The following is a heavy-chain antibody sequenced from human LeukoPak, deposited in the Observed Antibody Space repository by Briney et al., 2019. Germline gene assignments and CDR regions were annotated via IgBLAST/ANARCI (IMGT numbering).Heavy chain of an antibody. CDR1: GFTFSSYS. CDR3: ARVSADNYYYYYMDV. CDR2: ISSSSSYI. Sequence: GGSLRLSCAASGFTFSSYSMNWVRQAPGKGLEWVSSISSSSSYIYYADSVKGRFTISRDNAKNSLYLQMNSLRAEDTAVYYCARVSADNYYYYYMDVWGKGATVTVSS. D-gene: IGHD2/OR15-2a*01. V-gene: IGHV3-21*01. J-gene: IGHJ6*03.